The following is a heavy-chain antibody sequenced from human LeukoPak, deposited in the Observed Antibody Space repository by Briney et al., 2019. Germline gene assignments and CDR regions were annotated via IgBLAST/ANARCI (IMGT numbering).Heavy chain of an antibody. V-gene: IGHV3-23*01. CDR3: AKAATTTYYYCMDV. CDR1: GFTFSSYG. Sequence: GGSLRLSCAASGFTFSSYGMSWVRQAPGKGLEWVSAISGSGGSTYYADSVKGRFTISRDNSKNTVYLQMNSLRVEDTAVYYCAKAATTTYYYCMDVWGKGTTVTVSS. CDR2: ISGSGGST. J-gene: IGHJ6*03. D-gene: IGHD4-11*01.